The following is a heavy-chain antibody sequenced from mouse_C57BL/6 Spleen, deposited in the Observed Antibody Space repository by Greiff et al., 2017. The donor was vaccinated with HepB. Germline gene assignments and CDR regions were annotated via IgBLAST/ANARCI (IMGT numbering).Heavy chain of an antibody. V-gene: IGHV5-6*01. CDR1: GFTFTSYG. Sequence: EVKLMESGGDLVKPGGSLKLSCAASGFTFTSYGMSWVRQTPDKRLEWVATISSGGSYTYYPDSVKGRCTIARDNAKNTPYLQMGSLKSEDTAMYYCARYDCYGSCDVDWYFDVWGTGTTVTVSS. D-gene: IGHD1-1*01. CDR3: ARYDCYGSCDVDWYFDV. J-gene: IGHJ1*03. CDR2: ISSGGSYT.